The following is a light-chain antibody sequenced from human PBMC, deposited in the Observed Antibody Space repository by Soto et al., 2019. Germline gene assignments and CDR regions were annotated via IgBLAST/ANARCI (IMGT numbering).Light chain of an antibody. CDR2: GNS. Sequence: QSVLTQPPSVSGAPGQRVTISCTGSSSNIGAGYDVHWYQQLPGTAPKLLIYGNSNRPSGVPDRFSGSQSGTSASLAITGLQAEDEADYYCQSYDSSLSSHVFGTGTKLTVL. J-gene: IGLJ1*01. CDR1: SSNIGAGYD. CDR3: QSYDSSLSSHV. V-gene: IGLV1-40*01.